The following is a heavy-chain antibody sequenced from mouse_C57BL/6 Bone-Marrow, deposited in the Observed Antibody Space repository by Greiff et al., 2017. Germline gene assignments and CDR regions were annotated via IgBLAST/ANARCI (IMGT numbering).Heavy chain of an antibody. V-gene: IGHV1-72*01. Sequence: QVQLQQPGAELVKPGASVKLSCKASGYTFTSYWMHWVKQRPGRGLEWIGRIDPTRGGTKYNEKFKSKATLTVDKPSSTAYMQLSSLTSEDSAVYYCARDYYGSSFDVWGTGTTVTVSS. CDR2: IDPTRGGT. D-gene: IGHD1-1*01. J-gene: IGHJ1*03. CDR1: GYTFTSYW. CDR3: ARDYYGSSFDV.